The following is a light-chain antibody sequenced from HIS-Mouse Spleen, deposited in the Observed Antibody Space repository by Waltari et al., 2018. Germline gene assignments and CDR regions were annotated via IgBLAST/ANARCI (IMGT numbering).Light chain of an antibody. CDR2: EDS. J-gene: IGLJ2*01. CDR1: ALPKKY. CDR3: YSTDSSGNHRV. V-gene: IGLV3-10*01. Sequence: YELTHPPSGSVSPGQTARITCPGAALPKKYAYWYQQKSGQAPVLVIYEDSKRPSGIPERFSGSSSGTMATLTISGAQVEDEADYYCYSTDSSGNHRVFGGGTKLTVL.